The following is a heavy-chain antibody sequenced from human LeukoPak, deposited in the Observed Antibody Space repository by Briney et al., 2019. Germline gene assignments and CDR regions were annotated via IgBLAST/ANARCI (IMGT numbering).Heavy chain of an antibody. V-gene: IGHV3-23*01. CDR1: GFTFSSYA. CDR3: ARDQYYESSGSGAFDI. J-gene: IGHJ3*02. CDR2: ISGSGGST. D-gene: IGHD3-22*01. Sequence: GGSLRLSCAASGFTFSSYAMSWVRQAPGKGLEWVPAISGSGGSTYYADSVKGRFTISRDNSRDTLYLQMNSLRPEDTAVYHCARDQYYESSGSGAFDIWGQGTMVTVSS.